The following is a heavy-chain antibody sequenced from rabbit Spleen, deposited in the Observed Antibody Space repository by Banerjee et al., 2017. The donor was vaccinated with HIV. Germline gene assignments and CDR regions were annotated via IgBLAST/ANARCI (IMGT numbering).Heavy chain of an antibody. CDR3: ARDSGSSFSTYGMDL. CDR1: GFSFSNNYV. J-gene: IGHJ6*01. D-gene: IGHD8-1*01. CDR2: IYTGSSGDT. V-gene: IGHV1S45*01. Sequence: QEQLEESGGGLVQPEGSLTLTCTASGFSFSNNYVMCWVRQAPGKGLEWIGCIYTGSSGDTYYASWAKGRFTISKTSSTTVTLQMTSLTAADTATYFCARDSGSSFSTYGMDLWGPGTLVTVS.